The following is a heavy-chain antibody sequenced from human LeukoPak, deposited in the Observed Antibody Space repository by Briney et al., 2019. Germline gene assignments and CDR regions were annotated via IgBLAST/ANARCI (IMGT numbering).Heavy chain of an antibody. CDR3: ARDRGNDYGDYVFTSWFDP. V-gene: IGHV4-34*01. CDR1: GGSFSGYY. D-gene: IGHD4-17*01. CDR2: INHSGST. Sequence: SETLSLTCAVYGGSFSGYYWSWIRQPPGKGLEWIGEINHSGSTNYNPSLKSRVTISVDTSKNQCSLKLSSVTAADTAVYYCARDRGNDYGDYVFTSWFDPWGQGTLVTVSS. J-gene: IGHJ5*02.